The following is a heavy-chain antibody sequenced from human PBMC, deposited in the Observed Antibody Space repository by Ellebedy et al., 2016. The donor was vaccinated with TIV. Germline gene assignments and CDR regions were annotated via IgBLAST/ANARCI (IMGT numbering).Heavy chain of an antibody. CDR3: ARGDRIFDP. CDR2: IKQDGSEK. J-gene: IGHJ5*02. Sequence: GESLKISCAASGFTFSSYWMSWVRQAPGKGLEWVANIKQDGSEKYYVDSMKGRFTISRDNAKNSLYLQMNSPRAEDTAVYYCARGDRIFDPWGQGTLVTVSS. D-gene: IGHD2-15*01. V-gene: IGHV3-7*01. CDR1: GFTFSSYW.